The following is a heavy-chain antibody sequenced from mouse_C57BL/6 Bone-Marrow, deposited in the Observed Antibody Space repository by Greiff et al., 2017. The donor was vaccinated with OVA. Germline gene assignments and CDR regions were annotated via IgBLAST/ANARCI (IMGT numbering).Heavy chain of an antibody. Sequence: VQLQQPGAELVRLGTSVKLSCKASGYTFTSYWMHWVKQRPGQGLEWIGVIDPSDSYTNYNQKFKGKGTLTVDTSSSTAYMQLSSLTSEDSAVYYCARALLLRFYAMDYWGQGTSVTVSS. CDR1: GYTFTSYW. CDR2: IDPSDSYT. V-gene: IGHV1-59*01. D-gene: IGHD1-1*01. CDR3: ARALLLRFYAMDY. J-gene: IGHJ4*01.